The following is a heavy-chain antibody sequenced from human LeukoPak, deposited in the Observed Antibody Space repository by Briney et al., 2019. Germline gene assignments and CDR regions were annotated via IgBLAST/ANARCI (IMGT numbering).Heavy chain of an antibody. D-gene: IGHD2-8*02. J-gene: IGHJ4*02. CDR2: ISYSGST. V-gene: IGHV4-59*01. Sequence: SETLSLTCTVSGGSINSYYWSWIRQPPGKGLEWIGYISYSGSTNYSPSLKSRVTISVDTSKNQFSLKLSSVTAADAAVYYCARKGLTGGLDYWGQGTLVTVSS. CDR3: ARKGLTGGLDY. CDR1: GGSINSYY.